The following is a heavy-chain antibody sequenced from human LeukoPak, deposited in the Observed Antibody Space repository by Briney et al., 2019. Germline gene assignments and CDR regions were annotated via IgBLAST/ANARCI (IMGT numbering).Heavy chain of an antibody. D-gene: IGHD4-17*01. Sequence: SETLSLTCTVSGGSISSYYWSWIRQPPGKGLEWIGNIYYSGSTNYNPSLKSRVTISVDTSKNQFSLKLSSVTAADTAVYYCARRTVASYYFDYWGQGTLVTVSS. CDR1: GGSISSYY. CDR2: IYYSGST. V-gene: IGHV4-59*08. CDR3: ARRTVASYYFDY. J-gene: IGHJ4*02.